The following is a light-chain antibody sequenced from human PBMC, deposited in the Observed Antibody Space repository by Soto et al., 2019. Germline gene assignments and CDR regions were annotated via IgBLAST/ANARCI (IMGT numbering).Light chain of an antibody. CDR3: SSYTGGNPSYV. CDR1: SSDAGGYDY. J-gene: IGLJ1*01. V-gene: IGLV2-8*01. Sequence: QSVLTHPPSASWSPGQSVTISCTGTSSDAGGYDYVSWYQQHPGKAPKLMIYEVTIRPSGVSDRFSGSKSGNTASLTVSGLQAEDEADYYCSSYTGGNPSYVFGTGTKVTVL. CDR2: EVT.